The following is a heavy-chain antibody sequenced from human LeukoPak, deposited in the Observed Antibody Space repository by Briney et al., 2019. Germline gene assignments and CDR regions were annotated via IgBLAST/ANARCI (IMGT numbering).Heavy chain of an antibody. CDR1: GGSFSGYY. D-gene: IGHD3-10*01. J-gene: IGHJ4*02. Sequence: PSETLSLTCAVYGGSFSGYYWSWIRQPPGKGLEWIGEINHSGSTNYNPSLKSRVTISVDTSKNQFSLKLSSVTAADTAVYYCATGIRLVRGTTPKPTYYFDCWGQGTLVTVSS. CDR3: ATGIRLVRGTTPKPTYYFDC. CDR2: INHSGST. V-gene: IGHV4-34*01.